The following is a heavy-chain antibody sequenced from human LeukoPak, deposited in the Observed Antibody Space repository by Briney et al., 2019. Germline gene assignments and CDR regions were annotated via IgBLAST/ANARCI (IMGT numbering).Heavy chain of an antibody. J-gene: IGHJ5*02. V-gene: IGHV4-59*12. CDR3: AREEWLSQYNWFDP. D-gene: IGHD3-3*01. CDR2: IHYTGST. Sequence: PSETLSLTCTVSGGSISSYYWSWIRQSPGKGLECIGYIHYTGSTNYNPSLKSRVTLSLDTSKNRFSLKLSSVTAADTAVYYCAREEWLSQYNWFDPWGQGTLVTVSS. CDR1: GGSISSYY.